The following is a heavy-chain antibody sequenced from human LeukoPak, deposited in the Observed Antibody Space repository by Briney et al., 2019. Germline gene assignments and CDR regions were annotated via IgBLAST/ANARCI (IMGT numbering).Heavy chain of an antibody. Sequence: GGSLRLSCAASGFTFSSDAMSGVRQAPGKGLEWGSGVSGSGGSTYYADSVKGRFTISRYNSKNTLYLQMNSLRADDTAVYYCARDSSGWYGSYFDYWGQGTLVTVSS. CDR2: VSGSGGST. CDR3: ARDSSGWYGSYFDY. D-gene: IGHD6-19*01. J-gene: IGHJ4*02. V-gene: IGHV3-23*01. CDR1: GFTFSSDA.